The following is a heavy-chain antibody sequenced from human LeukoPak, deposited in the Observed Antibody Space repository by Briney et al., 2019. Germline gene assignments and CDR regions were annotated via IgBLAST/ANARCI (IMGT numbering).Heavy chain of an antibody. CDR2: IYYSGST. J-gene: IGHJ4*02. V-gene: IGHV4-39*07. Sequence: SETLSLTCTVSGGSISSSSYYWGWIRQPPGKGLEWIGSIYYSGSTYYDPSLKSRVTISVDTSKNQFSLKLSSVTAADTAVYYCARQIEMATLDYWGQGTLVTVSS. CDR1: GGSISSSSYY. CDR3: ARQIEMATLDY. D-gene: IGHD5-24*01.